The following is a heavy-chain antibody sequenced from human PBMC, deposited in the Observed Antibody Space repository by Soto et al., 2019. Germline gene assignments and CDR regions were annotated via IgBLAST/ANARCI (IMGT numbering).Heavy chain of an antibody. CDR2: ISGSGGST. CDR3: ATDHYGMDV. J-gene: IGHJ6*02. V-gene: IGHV3-23*01. Sequence: EVQLLESGGGLVQAGGSLRLSCAATGFTLTSYAMNWVRQAPGKGLEWVSAISGSGGSTNYADSVKGRFTISRDNSKNTLSLQMNSLRAEDTAVYYCATDHYGMDVWGQGTTVTVSS. CDR1: GFTLTSYA.